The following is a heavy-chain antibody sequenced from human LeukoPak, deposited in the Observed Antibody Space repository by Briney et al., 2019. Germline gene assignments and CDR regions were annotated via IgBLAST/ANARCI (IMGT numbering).Heavy chain of an antibody. CDR3: ARDGWFGDNNWFDP. Sequence: PGESLRLSCAASGFTSSSYSMNWVRQAPGKGLEWVSYISSASNTIYYADSVKGRFTISRDNAKNSLYLQMNSLRAEDTAMYYCARDGWFGDNNWFDPWGQGTLVTVSS. CDR2: ISSASNTI. V-gene: IGHV3-48*01. CDR1: GFTSSSYS. D-gene: IGHD3-10*01. J-gene: IGHJ5*02.